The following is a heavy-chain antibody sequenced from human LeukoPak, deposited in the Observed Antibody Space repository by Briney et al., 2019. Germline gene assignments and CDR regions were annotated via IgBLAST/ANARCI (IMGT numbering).Heavy chain of an antibody. CDR1: GFAFRNYA. CDR3: AKEWGVDYGLRY. CDR2: ISAGGSRT. D-gene: IGHD4-17*01. V-gene: IGHV3-23*01. Sequence: GGSLRLSCEASGFAFRNYAMAWVRQSPGKGLEWVSGISAGGSRTYYSESVKGRFTISRDNSKNTLYLQMNSLRVEDTAVYYCAKEWGVDYGLRYWGQGTLVTVSS. J-gene: IGHJ4*02.